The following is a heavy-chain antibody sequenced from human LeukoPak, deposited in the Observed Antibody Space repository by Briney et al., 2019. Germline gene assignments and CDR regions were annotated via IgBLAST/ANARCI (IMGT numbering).Heavy chain of an antibody. D-gene: IGHD2-2*01. Sequence: ASVKVSCKASGYTFTGYYMHWVRQAPGQGLEWMGWINPNSGGTNYAQKFQGRVTMTRDTSISTAYMELSRLRSDDTAVYYCASCSSTSCYHYCYFDLGGRGPWVTVS. V-gene: IGHV1-2*02. CDR2: INPNSGGT. CDR3: ASCSSTSCYHYCYFDL. CDR1: GYTFTGYY. J-gene: IGHJ2*01.